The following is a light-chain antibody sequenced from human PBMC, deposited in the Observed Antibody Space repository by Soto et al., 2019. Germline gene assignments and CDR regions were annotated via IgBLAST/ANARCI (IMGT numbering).Light chain of an antibody. J-gene: IGKJ1*01. CDR3: QHRSNWRTWT. V-gene: IGKV3-11*01. Sequence: EIVLTQSPATLSLSPGERATLSCRASQSVSSFLAWYQQRPGQAPRLLIYDASNRATDIPARFSGSGSGTDFTLTISSLEPEDFAVYYCQHRSNWRTWTLGKGSKVDI. CDR1: QSVSSF. CDR2: DAS.